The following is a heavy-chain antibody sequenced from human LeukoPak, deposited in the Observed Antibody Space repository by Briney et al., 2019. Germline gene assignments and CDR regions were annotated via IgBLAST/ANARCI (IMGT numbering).Heavy chain of an antibody. J-gene: IGHJ6*02. Sequence: PGGSLRLSCAASGFTFSNYWMSWVRQAPGKGLEWVANIKQDGSEKYYVGSVKGRFTISRDNAKNSLYLQMNSLRAEDTALYYCAKDMVSQQWLVGGSYYYYGMDVWGQGTTVTVSS. CDR2: IKQDGSEK. CDR1: GFTFSNYW. V-gene: IGHV3-7*03. D-gene: IGHD6-19*01. CDR3: AKDMVSQQWLVGGSYYYYGMDV.